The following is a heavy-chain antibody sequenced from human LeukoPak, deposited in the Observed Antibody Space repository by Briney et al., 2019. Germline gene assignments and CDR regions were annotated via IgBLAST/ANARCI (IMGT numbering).Heavy chain of an antibody. CDR2: LYNSGST. J-gene: IGHJ3*02. CDR1: GGSISSYY. Sequence: SETLSLTCTVSGGSISSYYWNWMRQPPEKGLEWIGYLYNSGSTNYNPSLKSRLTISLDMSKNQLSLKLTSVTAADTAVYYCARGVTSPLDAFDIWGQGTTVTVSS. D-gene: IGHD1-26*01. CDR3: ARGVTSPLDAFDI. V-gene: IGHV4-59*01.